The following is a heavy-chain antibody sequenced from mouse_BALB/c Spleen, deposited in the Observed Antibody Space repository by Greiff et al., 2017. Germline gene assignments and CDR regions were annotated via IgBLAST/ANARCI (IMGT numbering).Heavy chain of an antibody. J-gene: IGHJ3*01. D-gene: IGHD2-14*01. CDR1: GYTFTDYY. V-gene: IGHV1S29*02. CDR3: ARDYRYDAWFAY. Sequence: VQLQHSGPELVKPGASVKISCKASGYTFTDYYMHWVKQSHGKSLEWIGYIYPYNGGTGYNQKFKSKATLTVDNSSSTAYMELRSLTSEDSAVYYCARDYRYDAWFAYWGQGTLVTVSA. CDR2: IYPYNGGT.